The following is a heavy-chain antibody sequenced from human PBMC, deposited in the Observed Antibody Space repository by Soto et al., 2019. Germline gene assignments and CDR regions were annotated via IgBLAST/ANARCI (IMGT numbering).Heavy chain of an antibody. CDR1: GFTFSDYA. Sequence: QVQLVESGGGVVQPGRSLRLSCAGSGFTFSDYAMHWVRQAPGRGPEWLALISFNGINTYYADSVKGRFTISRDNPKNTLFLQMNTLRAEDTAVYYCARDVSGFEYFDFWGQGTLVTVSS. CDR3: ARDVSGFEYFDF. D-gene: IGHD3-9*01. CDR2: ISFNGINT. J-gene: IGHJ4*02. V-gene: IGHV3-30-3*01.